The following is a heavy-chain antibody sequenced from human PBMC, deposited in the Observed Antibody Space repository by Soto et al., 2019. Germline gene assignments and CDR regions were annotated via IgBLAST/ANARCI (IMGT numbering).Heavy chain of an antibody. Sequence: QVQLVESGGGMVQPGRSLRLSCAASGFTFSSYGMHWVRQAPGKGLEWVAVISYDGSNKYYADSVKGRFTISRDNSKNTLYLQMNSLRAEDTAVYYCAKPRGTTVTTDFDYWGQGTLVTVSS. CDR3: AKPRGTTVTTDFDY. CDR1: GFTFSSYG. V-gene: IGHV3-30*18. CDR2: ISYDGSNK. J-gene: IGHJ4*02. D-gene: IGHD4-17*01.